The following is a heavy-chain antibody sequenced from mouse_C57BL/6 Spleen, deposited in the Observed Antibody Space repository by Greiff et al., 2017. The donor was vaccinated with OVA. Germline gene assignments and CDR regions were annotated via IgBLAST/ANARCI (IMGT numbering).Heavy chain of an antibody. Sequence: EVQLQQSGPELVKPGASVKISCKASGYSFTGYYMNWVKQSPEKSLEWIGEINPSTGGTTYNQKFKAKATLTVDKSSSTAYMQLKSLTSEDSAVYSCARSGVTTVVEDWYFDVWGTGTTVTVSS. CDR1: GYSFTGYY. CDR2: INPSTGGT. CDR3: ARSGVTTVVEDWYFDV. J-gene: IGHJ1*03. V-gene: IGHV1-42*01. D-gene: IGHD1-1*01.